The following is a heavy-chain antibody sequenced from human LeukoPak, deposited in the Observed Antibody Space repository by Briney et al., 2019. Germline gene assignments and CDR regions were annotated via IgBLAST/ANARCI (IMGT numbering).Heavy chain of an antibody. CDR1: GGSISSYY. Sequence: SETLSLTCTVSGGSISSYYWSWIRQPPGKGLEWIGYIYYSGSTSYNPSLKSRVTISVDTSKNQFSLKLSSVTAADTAVYYCAREGYSYSLDYWGQGTLVTVSS. CDR3: AREGYSYSLDY. J-gene: IGHJ4*02. CDR2: IYYSGST. D-gene: IGHD5-18*01. V-gene: IGHV4-59*01.